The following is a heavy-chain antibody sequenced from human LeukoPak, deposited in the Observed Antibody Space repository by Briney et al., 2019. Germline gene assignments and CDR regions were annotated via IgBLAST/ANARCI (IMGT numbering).Heavy chain of an antibody. Sequence: ASVKVSCKASGGTFSSYAISWVRQAPGQGLEWMGIINPSGGSTSYAQKFQGRVTMTRDTSTSTVYMELSSLRSEDTAVYYCARGYLMVPGDWGQGTLVTVSS. CDR3: ARGYLMVPGD. V-gene: IGHV1-46*01. CDR1: GGTFSSYA. J-gene: IGHJ4*02. D-gene: IGHD3-10*01. CDR2: INPSGGST.